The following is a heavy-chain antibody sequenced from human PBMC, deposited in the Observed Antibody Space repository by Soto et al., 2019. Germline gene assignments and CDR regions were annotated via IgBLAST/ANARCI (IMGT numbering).Heavy chain of an antibody. CDR3: AREPTTAGTENWFDP. CDR2: VYTSGYS. D-gene: IGHD6-13*01. V-gene: IGHV4-4*07. J-gene: IGHJ5*02. Sequence: VQLQESGPGLVKPSETLSLICTVSGGSISSDYLSWIRQPAGKGLEWIGRVYTSGYSNSNPSLKSRVTMSVDTSKKQFSLNLSSVTAADTAVYYCAREPTTAGTENWFDPWGQGTLVTVSS. CDR1: GGSISSDY.